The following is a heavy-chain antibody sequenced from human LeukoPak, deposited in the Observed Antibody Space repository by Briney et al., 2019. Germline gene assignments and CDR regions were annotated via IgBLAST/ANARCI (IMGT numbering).Heavy chain of an antibody. Sequence: SQTLSLTCTVSGDSISTYYWSWIRQPPGKGLEWIGYMYYSGSTNYNPSLKSRVTISLDTPKNQFSLRLNSVTAADTAVYYCARGVAGYGPYDYWGQGTLVTVSS. CDR2: MYYSGST. D-gene: IGHD5-12*01. J-gene: IGHJ4*02. V-gene: IGHV4-59*01. CDR1: GDSISTYY. CDR3: ARGVAGYGPYDY.